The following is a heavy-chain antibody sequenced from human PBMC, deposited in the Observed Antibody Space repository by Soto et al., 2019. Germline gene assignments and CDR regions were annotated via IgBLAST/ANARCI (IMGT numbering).Heavy chain of an antibody. Sequence: PSETLSLTCAVYGGSFSGYYWSWIRQPPGKGLEWIGEINHSGSTNYNPSLKSRVTISVGTSKNQFSLKLSSVTAADTAVYYCARGPVLLWFGEYPSFDYWGQGTLVTVSS. CDR2: INHSGST. D-gene: IGHD3-10*01. V-gene: IGHV4-34*01. CDR1: GGSFSGYY. J-gene: IGHJ4*02. CDR3: ARGPVLLWFGEYPSFDY.